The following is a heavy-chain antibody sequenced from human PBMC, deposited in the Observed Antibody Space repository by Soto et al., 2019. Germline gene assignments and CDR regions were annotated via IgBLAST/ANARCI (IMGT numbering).Heavy chain of an antibody. V-gene: IGHV1-46*01. CDR1: GYIFTAYS. CDR3: AREENCSDGICYSEYFQR. CDR2: VNPSGGST. Sequence: QVQLVQSGAEVKKPGASVKVSCKASGYIFTAYSMHWVRQAPGQGLEWMGVVNPSGGSTNYAQKFQGRITMTRDTSTSTVYMDLSSLTYEEKAVYYCAREENCSDGICYSEYFQRWGQGTLVTVSS. D-gene: IGHD2-15*01. J-gene: IGHJ1*01.